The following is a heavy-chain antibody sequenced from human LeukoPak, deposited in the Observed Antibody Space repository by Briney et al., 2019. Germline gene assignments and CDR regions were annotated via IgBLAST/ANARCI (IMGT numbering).Heavy chain of an antibody. CDR1: GFTFDDYA. D-gene: IGHD1-26*01. J-gene: IGHJ4*02. CDR3: AKATYSGSYGFDY. V-gene: IGHV3-9*03. Sequence: GRSLRLSCAASGFTFDDYAMHWGRQAPGKGLEWVSGISWNSGSIGYADSVKGRFTISRDNAKNPLYLQMNSLRAEDMALYYCAKATYSGSYGFDYWGQGTLVTVSS. CDR2: ISWNSGSI.